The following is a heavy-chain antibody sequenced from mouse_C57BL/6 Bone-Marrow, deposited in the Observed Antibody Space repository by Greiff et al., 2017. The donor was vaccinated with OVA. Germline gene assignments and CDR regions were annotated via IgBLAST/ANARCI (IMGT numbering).Heavy chain of an antibody. V-gene: IGHV5-4*03. CDR3: ARGDSNYRFFAY. Sequence: EVMLVESGGGLVKPGGSLKLSCAASGFTFSSYAMSWVRQTPEKRLEWVATISDGGSYTYYPDNVKGRFPISRDNAKNNLYLQMSHLKSEDTAMYYGARGDSNYRFFAYWGQGTLVTVSA. D-gene: IGHD2-5*01. CDR1: GFTFSSYA. CDR2: ISDGGSYT. J-gene: IGHJ3*01.